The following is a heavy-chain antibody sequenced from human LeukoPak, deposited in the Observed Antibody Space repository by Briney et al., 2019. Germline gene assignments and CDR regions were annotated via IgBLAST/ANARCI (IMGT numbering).Heavy chain of an antibody. CDR2: LSGSGGST. V-gene: IGHV3-23*01. J-gene: IGHJ4*02. D-gene: IGHD5-18*01. CDR3: AKDPHTGYSFAY. Sequence: GGSLRLSCAASGFTFSSYGMHRVRQAPGKGLEWVSSLSGSGGSTYYADSVKGRFTISRDNSKNTLYLQMNSLRVEDTAVYYCAKDPHTGYSFAYWGQGTLVTVSS. CDR1: GFTFSSYG.